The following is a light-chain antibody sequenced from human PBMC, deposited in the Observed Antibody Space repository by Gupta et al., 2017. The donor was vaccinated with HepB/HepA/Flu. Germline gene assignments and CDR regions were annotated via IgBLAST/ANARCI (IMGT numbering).Light chain of an antibody. J-gene: IGKJ4*01. Sequence: VLTQSPATLSLSPGERATLSCRASQIIATYLAWYQQKPGQAPRLLIYDASNSAAGIPARFSGSGSGTDFTLTISSLEPEDFGVYYCQHRINWPLTFGGGTKVEIK. CDR3: QHRINWPLT. V-gene: IGKV3-11*01. CDR1: QIIATY. CDR2: DAS.